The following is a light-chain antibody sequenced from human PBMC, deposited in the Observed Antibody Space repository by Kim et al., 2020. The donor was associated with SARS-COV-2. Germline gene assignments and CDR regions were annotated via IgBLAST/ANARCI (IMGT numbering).Light chain of an antibody. J-gene: IGLJ1*01. CDR2: DVS. CDR3: SSYASSSTTYV. V-gene: IGLV2-14*03. Sequence: QSALTQPASVTGSPGQSITISCTGTSSDVVGYNYVSWNQQHPDKAPKLMIYDVSNRPSGVSNRFSGSKSGNTASLTISGLQVEDEADDYCSSYASSSTTYVFGTGNKVTVL. CDR1: SSDVVGYNY.